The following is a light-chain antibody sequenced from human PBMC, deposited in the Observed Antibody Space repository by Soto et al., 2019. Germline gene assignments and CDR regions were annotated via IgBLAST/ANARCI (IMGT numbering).Light chain of an antibody. CDR2: ESI. Sequence: QTVRTHPRSVSGAPGQSVTIAGTGTISNVGGYNYNSWYQQHPGKTPKRTIYESIKAPSGVPEGSSDSNSGNTASLTITVLQVEDEAGYYCCSYAGYNTYVFGTGTKVTVL. V-gene: IGLV2-11*01. CDR1: ISNVGGYNY. CDR3: CSYAGYNTYV. J-gene: IGLJ1*01.